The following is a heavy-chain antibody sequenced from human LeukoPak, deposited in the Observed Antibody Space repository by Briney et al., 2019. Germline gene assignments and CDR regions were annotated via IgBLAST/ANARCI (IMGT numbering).Heavy chain of an antibody. CDR1: GGSISSYY. Sequence: SETLSLTCTVSGGSISSYYWSWIRQPPGKGLEWIGYIYYSGSTNYNPPLKSRVTISVDTSKNQFSLKLSSVTAADTAVYYCAIASRYGGIPLDYWGQGTLVTVSS. CDR3: AIASRYGGIPLDY. V-gene: IGHV4-59*01. J-gene: IGHJ4*02. D-gene: IGHD2-15*01. CDR2: IYYSGST.